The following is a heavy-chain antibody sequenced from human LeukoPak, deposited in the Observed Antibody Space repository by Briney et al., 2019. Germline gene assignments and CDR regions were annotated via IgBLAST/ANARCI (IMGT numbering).Heavy chain of an antibody. CDR2: ISYDGSDK. Sequence: QTGGSLRLSCAASGFTFSAYGMHWVRQAPGKGLEWVAVISYDGSDKYYADSVKGRFTISRDNSKNTLYLQMNSLRAEDTAVYYCAKDKGIAVAGNYWFDPWGQGTLVTVSS. V-gene: IGHV3-30*18. CDR3: AKDKGIAVAGNYWFDP. CDR1: GFTFSAYG. J-gene: IGHJ5*02. D-gene: IGHD6-19*01.